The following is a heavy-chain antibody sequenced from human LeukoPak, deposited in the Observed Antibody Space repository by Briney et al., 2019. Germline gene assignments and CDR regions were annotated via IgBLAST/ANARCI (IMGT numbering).Heavy chain of an antibody. Sequence: ASVKVSCKASGYTFTSYGISWVRQAPGQGLEWMGWINPNSGGTNYAQKFQGRVTMTRDTSISTAYMELSRLRSDDTAVYYCAREKQWAGAHFDYWGQGTLVTVSS. CDR1: GYTFTSYG. V-gene: IGHV1-2*02. J-gene: IGHJ4*02. D-gene: IGHD1-26*01. CDR2: INPNSGGT. CDR3: AREKQWAGAHFDY.